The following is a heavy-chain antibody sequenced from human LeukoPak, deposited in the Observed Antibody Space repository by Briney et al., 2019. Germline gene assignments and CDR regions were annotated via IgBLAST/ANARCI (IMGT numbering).Heavy chain of an antibody. CDR3: ARDEVPGDY. J-gene: IGHJ4*02. Sequence: SETLSLTCTVSGGSINGYYWNWIRQPPGKGLEWIAYIYYSGATDYNPSLKSRVTTSVDASKNQFSLKLSSVTAADTAVYYCARDEVPGDYWGRGTLVTVSS. CDR2: IYYSGAT. CDR1: GGSINGYY. D-gene: IGHD1-1*01. V-gene: IGHV4-59*01.